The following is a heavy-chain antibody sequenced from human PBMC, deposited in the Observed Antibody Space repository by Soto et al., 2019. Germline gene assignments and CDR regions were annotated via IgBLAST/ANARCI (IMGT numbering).Heavy chain of an antibody. CDR2: INHSGST. CDR1: GGSXSGYY. J-gene: IGHJ6*03. Sequence: PSETLSLTCAVYGGSXSGYYWSWIRQPPGKGLEWIGEINHSGSTNYNPSLKSRVTISVDTSKNQFSLKLSSVTAADTAVYYCASSSGYSGPLHYYCYMEVSGKGTTVTVSS. CDR3: ASSSGYSGPLHYYCYMEV. D-gene: IGHD5-12*01. V-gene: IGHV4-34*01.